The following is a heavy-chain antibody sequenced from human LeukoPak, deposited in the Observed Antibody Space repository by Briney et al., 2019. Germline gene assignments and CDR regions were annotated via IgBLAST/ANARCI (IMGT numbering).Heavy chain of an antibody. D-gene: IGHD3-22*01. V-gene: IGHV3-20*04. Sequence: GGSLRLSCAASGFTFDDYGMSWVRQAPGKGLEWVSGINWNGGSTGYADSVKGRFTISRDNAKNSLYLQMNSLRAEDTAVYYCARCYYDSSGYYALYYMDVWGKGTTVTISS. J-gene: IGHJ6*03. CDR1: GFTFDDYG. CDR2: INWNGGST. CDR3: ARCYYDSSGYYALYYMDV.